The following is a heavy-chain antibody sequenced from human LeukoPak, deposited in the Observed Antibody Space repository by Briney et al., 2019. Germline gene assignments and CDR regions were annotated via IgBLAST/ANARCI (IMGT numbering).Heavy chain of an antibody. J-gene: IGHJ5*02. V-gene: IGHV4-4*07. CDR2: IYTSGST. Sequence: PSETLSLTCTVSGYSISSGYYWGWIRQPAGKGLEWIGRIYTSGSTNYNPSLKSRVTMSVDTSKNQFSLKLSSVTAADTAVYYCARRITMVRGVETYNWFDPWGQGTLVTVSS. CDR3: ARRITMVRGVETYNWFDP. D-gene: IGHD3-10*01. CDR1: GYSISSGYY.